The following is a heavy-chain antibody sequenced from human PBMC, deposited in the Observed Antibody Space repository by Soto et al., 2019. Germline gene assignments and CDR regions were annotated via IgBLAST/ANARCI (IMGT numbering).Heavy chain of an antibody. Sequence: GQSLRISCRVSGCSFTSYWIAWVSQMPGKGLEWMGIIYPGDSDTTYSPSFQGQVTISADKSISTAYLQWSSLKASDTAMYYCARAYYYASSGYYVYWGQGTLVTVSS. J-gene: IGHJ4*02. CDR2: IYPGDSDT. V-gene: IGHV5-51*01. D-gene: IGHD3-22*01. CDR1: GCSFTSYW. CDR3: ARAYYYASSGYYVY.